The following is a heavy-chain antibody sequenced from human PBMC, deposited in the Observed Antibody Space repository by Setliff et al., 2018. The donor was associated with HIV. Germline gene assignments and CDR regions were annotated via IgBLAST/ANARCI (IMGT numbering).Heavy chain of an antibody. CDR3: ARQKKSSSWSPNDY. D-gene: IGHD2-2*01. CDR1: GDSISRYY. J-gene: IGHJ4*02. CDR2: VYHSGTT. Sequence: PSETLSLTCSVSGDSISRYYWSWIRQSPGRGLEWIGYVYHSGTTNFNPSLKSRVSMSVDTSRSQLSLNLRSVTPADTAVYYCARQKKSSSWSPNDYWGQGTLVTVSS. V-gene: IGHV4-59*01.